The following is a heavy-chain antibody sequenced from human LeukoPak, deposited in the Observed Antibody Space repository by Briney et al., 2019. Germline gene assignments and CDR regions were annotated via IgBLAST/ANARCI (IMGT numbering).Heavy chain of an antibody. CDR1: GFTVSSND. V-gene: IGHV3-53*01. CDR3: ARGPGDFDASDI. CDR2: IYSGGRT. D-gene: IGHD1-14*01. Sequence: PGGSLRLSCAASGFTVSSNDMSWVRQAPGKGLEWVSVIYSGGRTFYADSVKGRFTISRDNVKQSLGLQMNSLRVEDTAVYYCARGPGDFDASDIWGQGTMVTVSS. J-gene: IGHJ3*02.